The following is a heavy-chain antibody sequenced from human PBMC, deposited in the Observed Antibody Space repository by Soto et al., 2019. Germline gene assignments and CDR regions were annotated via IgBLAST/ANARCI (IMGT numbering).Heavy chain of an antibody. J-gene: IGHJ6*02. V-gene: IGHV3-15*07. Sequence: GGSLRLSCAASGFTFSNAWMNWVRQAPGKGLEWVGRIKSKTDGGTTDYAAPVKGRFTISRDDSKNTLYLQMNSLKTEDTAVYYCTTDLGRDFYGAPSDYYYGMDVWGQGTTVTVSS. D-gene: IGHD4-17*01. CDR3: TTDLGRDFYGAPSDYYYGMDV. CDR2: IKSKTDGGTT. CDR1: GFTFSNAW.